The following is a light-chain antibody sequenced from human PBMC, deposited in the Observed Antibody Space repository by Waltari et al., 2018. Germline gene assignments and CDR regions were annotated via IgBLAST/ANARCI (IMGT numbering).Light chain of an antibody. CDR1: QNINNY. Sequence: DIQMTQSPSSLSASVGDRVTISCRATQNINNYLAWFQQKPGKVPELLIYGASTLQSGVPSRFSGSGSGTDFTLTINNLQPEDAATYYCQNYNSAPWTFGQGTKVEIK. CDR2: GAS. CDR3: QNYNSAPWT. V-gene: IGKV1-27*01. J-gene: IGKJ1*01.